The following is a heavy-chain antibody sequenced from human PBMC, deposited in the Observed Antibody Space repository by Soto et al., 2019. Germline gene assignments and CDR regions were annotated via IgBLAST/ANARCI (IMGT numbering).Heavy chain of an antibody. D-gene: IGHD2-15*01. V-gene: IGHV3-15*01. CDR3: TTDLGYCSGGSCYSNWFDP. J-gene: IGHJ5*02. CDR2: IKSKTDGGTT. CDR1: GFTFSNAW. Sequence: EVQLVESGGGLVKPGGSLRLSCAASGFTFSNAWMSWVRQAPGKGLEWVGRIKSKTDGGTTDYAAPVKGRFTISRDDSKNTLYLQMNSLKTEDKAVYYCTTDLGYCSGGSCYSNWFDPWGQGTLVTVSS.